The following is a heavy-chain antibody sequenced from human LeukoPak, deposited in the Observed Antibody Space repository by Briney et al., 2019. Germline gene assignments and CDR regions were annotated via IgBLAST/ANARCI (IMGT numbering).Heavy chain of an antibody. CDR2: MWYDGSNK. CDR3: AKDYRPYCSGGSCYWFDP. CDR1: GFTFSSYG. J-gene: IGHJ5*02. V-gene: IGHV3-33*06. Sequence: PGRSLRLSCAASGFTFSSYGMHWVRQAPGKGLEWVAVMWYDGSNKYYADSVKGRFTISRDNSKNTLYLQMNSLRAEDTAVYYCAKDYRPYCSGGSCYWFDPWGQGTLVTVSS. D-gene: IGHD2-15*01.